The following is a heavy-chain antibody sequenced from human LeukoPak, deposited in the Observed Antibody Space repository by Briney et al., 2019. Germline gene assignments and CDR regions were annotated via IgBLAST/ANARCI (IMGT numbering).Heavy chain of an antibody. J-gene: IGHJ3*02. V-gene: IGHV3-21*01. CDR1: GFTFSSYS. CDR2: ISSSRSYI. D-gene: IGHD3-22*01. CDR3: ASGYYYDSSGSNAFDI. Sequence: GGSLRLSCAASGFTFSSYSMNWVRQAPGKGLEWVSSISSSRSYIYYADSVKGRFTISRDNAKNSLYLQMNSLRAEDTAVYYCASGYYYDSSGSNAFDIWGQGTMVTVSS.